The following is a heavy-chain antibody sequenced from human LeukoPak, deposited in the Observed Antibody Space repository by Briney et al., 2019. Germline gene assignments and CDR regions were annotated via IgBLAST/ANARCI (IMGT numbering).Heavy chain of an antibody. Sequence: SETLSLTCTVSGYSISSGYYWGWIRQPPGKGLEWIGSIYHSGSTYYNPSLKSRVTMSVDTSKNQFSLKLSSVTAADTAVYYCARDGYSSGWFDYWGQGTLVTVSS. CDR2: IYHSGST. CDR1: GYSISSGYY. CDR3: ARDGYSSGWFDY. V-gene: IGHV4-38-2*02. J-gene: IGHJ4*02. D-gene: IGHD6-19*01.